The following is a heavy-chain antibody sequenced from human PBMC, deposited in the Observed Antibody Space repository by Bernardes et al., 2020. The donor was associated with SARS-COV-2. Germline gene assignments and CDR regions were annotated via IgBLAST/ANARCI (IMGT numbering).Heavy chain of an antibody. Sequence: GGPLRLSCAASGFTFSDYWVHWVRRGPGKGLVWVSRINSDGSTTTYADSVKGRFTISRDNAKNTLYLQMNSLTAEDTAVYYCTRGITVAGSGGHLWGQGILVTVSS. J-gene: IGHJ5*02. V-gene: IGHV3-74*01. CDR3: TRGITVAGSGGHL. CDR2: INSDGSTT. D-gene: IGHD3-10*01. CDR1: GFTFSDYW.